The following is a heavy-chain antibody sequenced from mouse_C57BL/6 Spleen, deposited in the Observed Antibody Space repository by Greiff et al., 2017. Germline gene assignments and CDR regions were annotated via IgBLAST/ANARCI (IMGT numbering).Heavy chain of an antibody. J-gene: IGHJ3*01. D-gene: IGHD2-4*01. CDR1: GFNIKDYY. V-gene: IGHV14-2*01. CDR2: IDPEDGET. Sequence: VQLQQSGAELVKPGASVKLSCTASGFNIKDYYMHWVKQRTEQGLEWSGRIDPEDGETKYAPKFQGKATITADPSSNTAFLQLSSLTSEDTAVYYWAQGGIYYEYDGPFAYWGQGTLVTVSA. CDR3: AQGGIYYEYDGPFAY.